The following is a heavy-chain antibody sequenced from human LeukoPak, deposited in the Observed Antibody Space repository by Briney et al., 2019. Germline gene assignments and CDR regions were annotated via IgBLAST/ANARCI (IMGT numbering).Heavy chain of an antibody. CDR2: ISGSGGST. CDR1: GFTFSSHA. V-gene: IGHV3-23*01. J-gene: IGHJ4*02. CDR3: AKIPDNSVWYEFDY. D-gene: IGHD6-19*01. Sequence: GGSLRLSCAASGFTFSSHATSWVRQAPGKGLEWVSAISGSGGSTYYADSVKGRFTISRDNSKNTLYLQMNGLRAEDTAVYYCAKIPDNSVWYEFDYWGQGTLVTVSS.